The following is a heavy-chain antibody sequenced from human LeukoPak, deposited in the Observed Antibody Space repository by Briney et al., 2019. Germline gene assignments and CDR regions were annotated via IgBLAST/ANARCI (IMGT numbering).Heavy chain of an antibody. J-gene: IGHJ4*02. CDR3: AKELRNYYGSSGYLREYFDY. Sequence: GGSLRLSCAASGFTFSSYAMSWVRQAPGKGLEWVSAISGSGGSTYYADSVKGRFTISRDNSKNTLYLQTNSLRAEDTAVYYCAKELRNYYGSSGYLREYFDYWGLGTLVTVSS. CDR1: GFTFSSYA. D-gene: IGHD3-22*01. CDR2: ISGSGGST. V-gene: IGHV3-23*01.